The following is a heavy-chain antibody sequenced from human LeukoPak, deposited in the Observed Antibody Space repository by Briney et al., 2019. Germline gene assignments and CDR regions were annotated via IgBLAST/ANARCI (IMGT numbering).Heavy chain of an antibody. CDR1: GYTFTNYG. V-gene: IGHV1-18*01. CDR3: ARDTPRPVPRGFEY. J-gene: IGHJ4*02. Sequence: GASVKVSCKASGYTFTNYGISWVRQAPGQGLEWMGWISAYNGHTKYAQKVQGRVTMTRDTSTSTAYMELRSLRSDDTAVYYCARDTPRPVPRGFEYWGQGTLVTVSS. CDR2: ISAYNGHT.